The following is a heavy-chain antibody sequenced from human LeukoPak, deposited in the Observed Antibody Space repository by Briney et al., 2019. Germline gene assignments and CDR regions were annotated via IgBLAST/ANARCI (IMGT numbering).Heavy chain of an antibody. CDR2: IIPIFGTA. CDR3: ARFGVTQAFDI. Sequence: ASVKVSCKASGGTFSSYAISWVRQAPGQGLEWMGRIIPIFGTANYAQKFQGRVTITTDESTSTAYMELSSLRSEYTAVYYCARFGVTQAFDIWGQGTMVTVSS. V-gene: IGHV1-69*05. D-gene: IGHD3-10*01. CDR1: GGTFSSYA. J-gene: IGHJ3*02.